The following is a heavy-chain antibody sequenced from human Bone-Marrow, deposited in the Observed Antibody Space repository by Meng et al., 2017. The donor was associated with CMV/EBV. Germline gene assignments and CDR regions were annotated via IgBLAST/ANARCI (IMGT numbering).Heavy chain of an antibody. Sequence: SSVSSGSYYWSWIRQPPGKGLEWIGYIYYSGSTNYNPSLKSRVTISVDTSKNQFSLQLNSVTPEDTAVYYCARDRFKWLVPQGWFDPWGQGTLVTVSS. J-gene: IGHJ5*02. D-gene: IGHD6-19*01. CDR2: IYYSGST. CDR1: SSVSSGSYY. CDR3: ARDRFKWLVPQGWFDP. V-gene: IGHV4-61*06.